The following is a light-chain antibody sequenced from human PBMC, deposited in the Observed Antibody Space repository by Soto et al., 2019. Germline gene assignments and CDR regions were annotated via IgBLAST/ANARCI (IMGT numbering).Light chain of an antibody. J-gene: IGKJ2*01. CDR2: KAS. V-gene: IGKV1-5*03. CDR1: QSISSW. Sequence: DIQMTQSPSTLSASVGDRVIITCRASQSISSWLAWYQQKPGKAPNLLIYKASSLESGVPSRFSGSGYGTEFTLTISRLQPDDFATYYCQQYNSSPFTFGQGTKLEIK. CDR3: QQYNSSPFT.